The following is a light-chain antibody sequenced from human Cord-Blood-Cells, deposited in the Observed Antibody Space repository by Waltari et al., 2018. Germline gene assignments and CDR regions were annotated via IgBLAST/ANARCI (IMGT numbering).Light chain of an antibody. V-gene: IGKV1-17*03. CDR1: QGISNY. J-gene: IGKJ1*01. CDR2: AAS. Sequence: DIQMTPSPSAMTASVVDRVTNTCRASQGISNYLAWFQQKPGKVTKRLIYAASSLQSGVPSRFSGSGSGTEFTLTISSLQPEYFATYYCLQHNSYPHTFGQGTKVEIK. CDR3: LQHNSYPHT.